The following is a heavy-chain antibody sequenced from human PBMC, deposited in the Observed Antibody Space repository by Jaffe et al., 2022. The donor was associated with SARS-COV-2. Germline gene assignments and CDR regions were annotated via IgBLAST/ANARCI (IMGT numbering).Heavy chain of an antibody. V-gene: IGHV1-3*01. J-gene: IGHJ4*01. CDR2: INAGNGNT. Sequence: QVQLVQSGAEVKKPGASVKVSCKASGYIFTNYPLHWVRQAPGQGLDWMGWINAGNGNTFYSQKFQDRVTLTMDTSANTAFMELSSLRSDDTAVYFCARVGTTFGSGTYSPYWGQGTLVTVSS. CDR3: ARVGTTFGSGTYSPY. CDR1: GYIFTNYP. D-gene: IGHD3-10*01.